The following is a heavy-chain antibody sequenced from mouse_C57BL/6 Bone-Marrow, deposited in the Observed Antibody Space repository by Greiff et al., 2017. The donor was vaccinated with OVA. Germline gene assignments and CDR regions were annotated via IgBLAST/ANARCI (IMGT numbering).Heavy chain of an antibody. CDR3: ARNREWLLRYFDY. Sequence: QVQLKESGPGLVAPSQSLSITCTVSGFSLTSYAISWVRQPPGKGLEWLGVIWTGGGTNYNSAPKSRLTISKDNSKSQVFLKMNSLQTDETARYYCARNREWLLRYFDYWDQGKTLTVSS. V-gene: IGHV2-9-1*01. CDR1: GFSLTSYA. J-gene: IGHJ2*01. CDR2: IWTGGGT. D-gene: IGHD2-3*01.